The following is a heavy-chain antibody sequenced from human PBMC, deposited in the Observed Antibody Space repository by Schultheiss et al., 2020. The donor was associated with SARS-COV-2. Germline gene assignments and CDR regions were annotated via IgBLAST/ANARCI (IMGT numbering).Heavy chain of an antibody. CDR3: ARATVTTSLDY. V-gene: IGHV3-30*03. Sequence: GESLKISCAASGFTFSSYSMNWVRQAPGKGLEWVAVISYDGSNKYYADSVKGRFTISRDNSKNTLYLQMNSLRAGDTAVYYCARATVTTSLDYWGQGTLVTVSS. CDR1: GFTFSSYS. D-gene: IGHD4-17*01. CDR2: ISYDGSNK. J-gene: IGHJ4*02.